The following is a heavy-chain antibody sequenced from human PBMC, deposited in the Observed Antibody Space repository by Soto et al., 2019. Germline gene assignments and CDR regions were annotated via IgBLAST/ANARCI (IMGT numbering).Heavy chain of an antibody. D-gene: IGHD4-17*01. V-gene: IGHV1-18*01. J-gene: IGHJ4*02. CDR1: GYTFTSYG. CDR2: INPYNGNT. Sequence: GASVKVSCKASGYTFTSYGISWVRQAPGQGLEWMGWINPYNGNTKYAQKLQGRVTMTTDTSTSTAYMELRSLRSDDTAVYYCARSQTTVTSYDYWGQGTLVTVSS. CDR3: ARSQTTVTSYDY.